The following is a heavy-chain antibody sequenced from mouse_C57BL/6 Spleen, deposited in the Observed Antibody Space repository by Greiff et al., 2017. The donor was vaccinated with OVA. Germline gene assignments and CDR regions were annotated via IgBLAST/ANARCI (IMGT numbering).Heavy chain of an antibody. J-gene: IGHJ4*01. CDR3: ARGSSSLLAMDY. CDR2: INYDGSST. D-gene: IGHD2-10*01. V-gene: IGHV5-16*01. Sequence: EVHLVESEGGLVQPGSSMKLSCTASGFTFSDYYMAWVRQVPEKGLEWVANINYDGSSTYYLDSLKSRFIISRDNAKNILYLQMSSLKSEDTATYYCARGSSSLLAMDYWGQGTSVTVSS. CDR1: GFTFSDYY.